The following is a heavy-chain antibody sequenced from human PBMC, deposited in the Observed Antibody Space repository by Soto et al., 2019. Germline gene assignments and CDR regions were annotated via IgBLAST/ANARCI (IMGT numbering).Heavy chain of an antibody. CDR3: AKACPSGGNCFYFDY. Sequence: PGVTLSRSCAASAFTLSSIRMHRVRQAPGKGLEGVADISSDGSNKYYANSMKGRFTISIDNSKNTLYLQMNSLRPEDTSVYYCAKACPSGGNCFYFDYWGQGTLVTVSS. J-gene: IGHJ4*02. V-gene: IGHV3-30*18. CDR2: ISSDGSNK. D-gene: IGHD2-15*01. CDR1: AFTLSSIR.